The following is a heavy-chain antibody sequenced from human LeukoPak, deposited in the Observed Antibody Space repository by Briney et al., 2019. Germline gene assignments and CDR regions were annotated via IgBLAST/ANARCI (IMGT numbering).Heavy chain of an antibody. CDR2: ISAYNGNT. V-gene: IGHV1-18*04. D-gene: IGHD3-10*01. CDR1: GYTFTSYG. J-gene: IGHJ6*04. CDR3: ARVNGLLWFGELLNYGMDV. Sequence: ASVKVSCKASGYTFTSYGISWVRQAPRQGLEWMGWISAYNGNTNYAQKLQGRVTMTTDTSTSTAYMELRSLRSDDTAVYYCARVNGLLWFGELLNYGMDVWGKGTTVTVSS.